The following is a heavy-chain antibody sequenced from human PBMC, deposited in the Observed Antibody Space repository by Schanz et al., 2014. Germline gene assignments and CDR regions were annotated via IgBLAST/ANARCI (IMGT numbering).Heavy chain of an antibody. CDR1: GYTFTSYG. V-gene: IGHV1-18*01. Sequence: QVQLVQSGAEVKGPGASVKVSCKASGYTFTSYGINWVRQAPGQGLEWMGWISAYNGNTNYAQKLQGRVTMTTDTSTSTAYMELRSLRSDDTAVYYCARVQDDILTGSEYYYGMDVWGQGTTVTVSS. CDR2: ISAYNGNT. CDR3: ARVQDDILTGSEYYYGMDV. J-gene: IGHJ6*02. D-gene: IGHD3-9*01.